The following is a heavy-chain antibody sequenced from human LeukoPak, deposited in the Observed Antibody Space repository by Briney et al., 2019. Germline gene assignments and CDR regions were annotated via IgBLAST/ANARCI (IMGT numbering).Heavy chain of an antibody. D-gene: IGHD3-10*01. CDR3: ASAPRRGSIGGLDC. J-gene: IGHJ4*02. CDR1: GDSISSSFYY. Sequence: SETLSLTCTVSGDSISSSFYYWGWIRQPPGKGLEWIGSFYYSGSTYYNPSLKSRLTISVDTSKSQFSLKLSYVTAADTAVYYCASAPRRGSIGGLDCWGQGTLVTVSS. CDR2: FYYSGST. V-gene: IGHV4-39*01.